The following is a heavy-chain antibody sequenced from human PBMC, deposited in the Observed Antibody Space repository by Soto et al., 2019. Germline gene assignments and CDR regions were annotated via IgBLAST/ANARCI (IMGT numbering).Heavy chain of an antibody. CDR3: ARGDVLRYFDWQGGYYYMDV. CDR2: MNPNSGNT. V-gene: IGHV1-8*01. CDR1: GYTFTSYD. D-gene: IGHD3-9*01. J-gene: IGHJ6*03. Sequence: ASVKVSCKASGYTFTSYDINWVRQATGQGLEWMGWMNPNSGNTGYAQKFQGRVTMTRNTSISTAYMELSSLRSEDTAVYYCARGDVLRYFDWQGGYYYMDVWGKGTTVTVSS.